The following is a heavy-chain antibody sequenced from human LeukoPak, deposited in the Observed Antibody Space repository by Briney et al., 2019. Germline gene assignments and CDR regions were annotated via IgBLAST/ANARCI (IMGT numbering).Heavy chain of an antibody. CDR2: IYYSGTT. D-gene: IGHD6-19*01. Sequence: PSQTLSLTCTVSGGSISSGGYYWSWIRQHPGKGLEWIGYIYYSGTTYYNPSLKSRVTISVDTSKNQFSLKLSSVTAADTAVYYCARVGGSSSAWNEEDYFDYWGQGTLVTVSS. CDR1: GGSISSGGYY. CDR3: ARVGGSSSAWNEEDYFDY. V-gene: IGHV4-31*03. J-gene: IGHJ4*02.